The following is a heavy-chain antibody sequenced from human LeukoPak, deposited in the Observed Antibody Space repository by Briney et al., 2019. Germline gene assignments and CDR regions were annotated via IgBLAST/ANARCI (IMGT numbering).Heavy chain of an antibody. Sequence: SETLSLTCTVSGGSISSYYWSWIRQPPGKGLEWIGYIYYSGSTYYNPSLKSRVTISVDTSKNQFSLKLSSVTAADTAVYYCARSATVVPAAPYFDYWGQGTLVTVSS. D-gene: IGHD2-2*01. CDR1: GGSISSYY. J-gene: IGHJ4*02. CDR3: ARSATVVPAAPYFDY. CDR2: IYYSGST. V-gene: IGHV4-59*06.